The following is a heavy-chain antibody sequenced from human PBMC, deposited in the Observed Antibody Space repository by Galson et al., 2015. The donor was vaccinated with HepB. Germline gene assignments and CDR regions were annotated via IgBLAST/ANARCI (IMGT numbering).Heavy chain of an antibody. CDR2: ISSSGSTI. D-gene: IGHD3-16*01. V-gene: IGHV3-11*01. CDR3: ARDYDYIWGSYLKPEVTFDI. J-gene: IGHJ3*02. CDR1: GFTFSDYY. Sequence: SLRLSCAASGFTFSDYYMSWIRQAPGKGLEWVSYISSSGSTIYYADSVKGRFTISRDNAKNSLYLQMNSLRAEDTAVYYCARDYDYIWGSYLKPEVTFDIWGQGTMVTVSS.